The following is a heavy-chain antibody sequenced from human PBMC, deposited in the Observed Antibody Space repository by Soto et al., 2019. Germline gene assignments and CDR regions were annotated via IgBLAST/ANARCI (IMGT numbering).Heavy chain of an antibody. CDR1: GGSISSGGYY. CDR3: AREPVGATSTGLDY. CDR2: IYYSGST. J-gene: IGHJ4*02. D-gene: IGHD1-26*01. Sequence: LCGGSISSGGYYWSWIRQHPGKGLEWIGYIYYSGSTYYNPSLKSRVTISVDTSKNQFSLKLSSVTAADTAVYYCAREPVGATSTGLDYWGQGTLVTVSS. V-gene: IGHV4-31*02.